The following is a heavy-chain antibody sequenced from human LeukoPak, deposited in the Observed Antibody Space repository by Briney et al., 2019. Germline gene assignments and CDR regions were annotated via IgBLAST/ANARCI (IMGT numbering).Heavy chain of an antibody. V-gene: IGHV4-59*01. D-gene: IGHD3-10*01. Sequence: PSETLSLTCTVSGGSISSYYWSWIRQPPGKGLEWIGYIYYSGSTDYNPSLKSRVTISVDTSKNQFSLKLSSVTAADTAVYYCARVGGSNYYYYGMDVWGQGTTVTVSS. CDR1: GGSISSYY. CDR2: IYYSGST. J-gene: IGHJ6*02. CDR3: ARVGGSNYYYYGMDV.